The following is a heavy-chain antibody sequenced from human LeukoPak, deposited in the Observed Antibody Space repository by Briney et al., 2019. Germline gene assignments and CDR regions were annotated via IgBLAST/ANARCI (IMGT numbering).Heavy chain of an antibody. D-gene: IGHD3-22*01. CDR3: ARPYDSSGYYFSTGKGPLSY. V-gene: IGHV4-34*01. CDR2: INHSGST. CDR1: GGSFSGYY. Sequence: SETLSLTCAVYGGSFSGYYWSWIRQPPGNGLEWIGEINHSGSTNYNPSLKSRVTISVDTSKNQFSLKLSSVTAADTAVYYCARPYDSSGYYFSTGKGPLSYWGQGTLVTVSS. J-gene: IGHJ4*02.